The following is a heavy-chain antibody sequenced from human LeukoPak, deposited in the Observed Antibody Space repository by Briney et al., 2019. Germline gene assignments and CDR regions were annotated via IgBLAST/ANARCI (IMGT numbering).Heavy chain of an antibody. D-gene: IGHD3-10*01. J-gene: IGHJ5*01. CDR3: ARGGTWFGEFHS. CDR1: GGSISSYY. V-gene: IGHV4-59*08. CDR2: IYYSGST. Sequence: PSETLSLTCTVSGGSISSYYWSWIRQPPGKGLEWIGYIYYSGSTNYNPSLKSRVTISVDTSKNQFSLKLSSVTAADTAVYYCARGGTWFGEFHSWGQGTLVTVSS.